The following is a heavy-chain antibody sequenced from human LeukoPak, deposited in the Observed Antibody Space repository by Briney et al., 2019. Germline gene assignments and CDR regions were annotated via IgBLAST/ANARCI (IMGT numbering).Heavy chain of an antibody. D-gene: IGHD3-3*01. J-gene: IGHJ6*02. Sequence: ASVNVSCKASGYTFTSYYMHWVRQAPGQGLEWMGIINPSGCSTSYAQKFQGRVTMTRDTSTSTVYMELSSLRSEDTAVYYCAREGITIFGVAITPAYYYYGMDVWGQGTTVTVSS. CDR3: AREGITIFGVAITPAYYYYGMDV. CDR1: GYTFTSYY. V-gene: IGHV1-46*01. CDR2: INPSGCST.